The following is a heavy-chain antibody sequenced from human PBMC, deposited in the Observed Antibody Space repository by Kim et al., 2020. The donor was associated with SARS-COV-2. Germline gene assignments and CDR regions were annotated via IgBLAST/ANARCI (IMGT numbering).Heavy chain of an antibody. CDR3: ARVHSSGSHYSDFDY. J-gene: IGHJ4*02. V-gene: IGHV4-38-2*02. CDR1: GYFISSGYY. Sequence: SETLSLTCTVSGYFISSGYYWAWLRQSPGKGLEWIESIYKSGYNYYNPSLKSRVTVSVDTSKNQFSLKLTSVTAADTAVYYCARVHSSGSHYSDFDYWGQGTLVTVSS. D-gene: IGHD3-22*01. CDR2: IYKSGYN.